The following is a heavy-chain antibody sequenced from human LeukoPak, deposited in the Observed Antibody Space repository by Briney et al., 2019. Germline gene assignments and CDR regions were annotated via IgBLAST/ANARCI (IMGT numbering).Heavy chain of an antibody. CDR2: IYYSGST. V-gene: IGHV4-39*01. J-gene: IGHJ4*02. CDR1: GGSISSSSYY. D-gene: IGHD3-3*01. Sequence: SETLSLTCTVSGGSISSSSYYWGWLRQSPGRGLEWIGNIYYSGSTSYNPSLKSRVTISIDTSKNQFSLKLSSVTAADTAVYYCARLNDEFGVLIPSFDSWGQGTLVTVSS. CDR3: ARLNDEFGVLIPSFDS.